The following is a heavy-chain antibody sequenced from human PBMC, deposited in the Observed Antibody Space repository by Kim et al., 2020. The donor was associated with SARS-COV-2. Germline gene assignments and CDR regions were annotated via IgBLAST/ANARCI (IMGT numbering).Heavy chain of an antibody. CDR3: AREGDYYGSGSYYRIYPDYYYGMDV. CDR1: GFTFSSYS. Sequence: GGPLRLSCAASGFTFSSYSMNWVRQAPGKGLEWVSSISSSSSSYIYYADSVKGRFTISSDNAKNSQYLQMNSLRAEDTAVYYCAREGDYYGSGSYYRIYPDYYYGMDVWGQGTTGTVSP. J-gene: IGHJ6*01. V-gene: IGHV3-21*01. CDR2: ISSSSSSYI. D-gene: IGHD3-10*01.